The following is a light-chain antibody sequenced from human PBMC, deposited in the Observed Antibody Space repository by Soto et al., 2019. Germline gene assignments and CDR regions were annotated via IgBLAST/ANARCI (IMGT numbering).Light chain of an antibody. Sequence: EILFTQSPCTLSLSPGERATLSCRASQSVSPSSLAWYQQRPGQSPRLLIYGASSRATGIPDRFSGRGSGTDFTLIISRLEPEDFAVYYCQQFAGSFGGGTKVDIK. CDR1: QSVSPSS. CDR3: QQFAGS. V-gene: IGKV3-20*01. CDR2: GAS. J-gene: IGKJ4*02.